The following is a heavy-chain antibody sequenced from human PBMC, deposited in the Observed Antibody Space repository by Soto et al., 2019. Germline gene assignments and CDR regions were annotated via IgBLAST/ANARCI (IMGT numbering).Heavy chain of an antibody. D-gene: IGHD3-16*02. J-gene: IGHJ5*02. CDR3: ARGRKYDYVWVSYRPPPNWFDP. CDR2: IIPIFDTA. V-gene: IGHV1-69*01. Sequence: QVQLVQSGAEVKKPGSSVKVSCKASGGTFSSYAISWVRQAPGQGLEWMGGIIPIFDTANYAQKFQGRVTITANEPTITAYMELSSLRSEDTAVYYCARGRKYDYVWVSYRPPPNWFDPWGQGTLVTVSS. CDR1: GGTFSSYA.